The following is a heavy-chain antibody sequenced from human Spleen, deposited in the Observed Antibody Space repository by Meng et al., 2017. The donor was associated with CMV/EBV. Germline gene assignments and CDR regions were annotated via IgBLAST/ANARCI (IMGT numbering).Heavy chain of an antibody. D-gene: IGHD3-3*01. V-gene: IGHV4-59*01. J-gene: IGHJ6*02. CDR1: GGPISSYY. Sequence: SETLSLTCTVSGGPISSYYWSWIRQPPGKGLEWIGYIYYSGSTNYNPSLKSRVTISVDTSKNQFSLKLSSVTAADTAVYYCARDGYDFWSGGSYGMDVWGQGTTVTVSS. CDR3: ARDGYDFWSGGSYGMDV. CDR2: IYYSGST.